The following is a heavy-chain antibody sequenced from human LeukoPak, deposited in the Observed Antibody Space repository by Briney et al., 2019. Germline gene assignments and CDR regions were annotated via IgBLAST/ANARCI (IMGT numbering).Heavy chain of an antibody. CDR2: ISSNGGSS. J-gene: IGHJ4*02. Sequence: GGSLRLSCAASGFTFSSYAMHWVRQAPGKGLEYVSAISSNGGSSYYANSVKGRFTISRDNSKNTLYLQMGSLRAEDMAVYYCARGSEDQFYYFDYWGQGTLVTVSS. CDR1: GFTFSSYA. V-gene: IGHV3-64*01. CDR3: ARGSEDQFYYFDY. D-gene: IGHD3-3*01.